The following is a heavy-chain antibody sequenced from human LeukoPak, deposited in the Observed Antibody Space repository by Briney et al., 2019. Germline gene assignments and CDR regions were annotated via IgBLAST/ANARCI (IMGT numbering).Heavy chain of an antibody. CDR3: ARVQDFTFGGVIVEAGGFDP. CDR2: IYTSGST. CDR1: GGSISSYY. J-gene: IGHJ5*02. D-gene: IGHD3-16*02. V-gene: IGHV4-4*07. Sequence: SETLSLTCTVSGGSISSYYWSWIRQPAGKGLEWIGRIYTSGSTNYNPSLKSRVTMSVDTSKNQFSPKLSSVTAADTAVYYCARVQDFTFGGVIVEAGGFDPWGQGTLVTVSS.